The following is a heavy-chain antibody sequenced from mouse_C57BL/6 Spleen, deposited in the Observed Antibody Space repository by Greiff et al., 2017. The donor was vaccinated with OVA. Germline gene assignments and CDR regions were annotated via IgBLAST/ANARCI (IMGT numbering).Heavy chain of an antibody. CDR3: AVAISWYFDV. CDR1: GYAFSSSW. D-gene: IGHD1-1*01. J-gene: IGHJ1*03. Sequence: QVQLQQSGPELVKPGASVKISCKASGYAFSSSWMNWVKQRPGKGLEWIGRIYPGDGDTNYNGKFKGKATLTADKSSSTAYMQLSSLTSEDSAVYFCAVAISWYFDVWGTGTTVTVSS. V-gene: IGHV1-82*01. CDR2: IYPGDGDT.